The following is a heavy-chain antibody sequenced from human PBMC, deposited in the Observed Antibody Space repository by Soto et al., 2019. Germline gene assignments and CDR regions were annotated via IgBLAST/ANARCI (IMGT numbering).Heavy chain of an antibody. Sequence: LRLSCAASGFTFSSYGMHWVRQAPGKGLEWVAVIWYDGSNKYYADSVKGRFTISRDNSKNTLYLQMNSLRAEDTAVYYCARDGPLAVAGNYYYGMDVWGQGTTVTVSS. CDR2: IWYDGSNK. D-gene: IGHD6-19*01. V-gene: IGHV3-33*01. J-gene: IGHJ6*02. CDR1: GFTFSSYG. CDR3: ARDGPLAVAGNYYYGMDV.